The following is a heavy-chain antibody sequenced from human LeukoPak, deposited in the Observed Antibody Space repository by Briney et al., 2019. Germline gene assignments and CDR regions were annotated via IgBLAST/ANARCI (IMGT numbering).Heavy chain of an antibody. CDR2: ISSSSSTI. CDR3: ARDEYYYDSSGSMYYFDY. J-gene: IGHJ4*02. V-gene: IGHV3-48*04. Sequence: PGGSLRLSCAASGFTFSSYSMNWVRQAPGKGLEWVSYISSSSSTIYYADSVKGRFTISRDNAKNSLYLQMNSLRAEDTAVYYFARDEYYYDSSGSMYYFDYWGQGTLVTVSS. CDR1: GFTFSSYS. D-gene: IGHD3-22*01.